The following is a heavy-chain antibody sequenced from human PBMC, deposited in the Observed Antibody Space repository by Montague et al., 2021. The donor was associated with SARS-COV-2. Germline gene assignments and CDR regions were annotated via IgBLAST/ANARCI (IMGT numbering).Heavy chain of an antibody. D-gene: IGHD3-10*01. J-gene: IGHJ3*02. CDR2: FSTSAYTT. CDR1: GFTFSNHD. CDR3: TRDYGSFVGNGLDI. Sequence: SLRLSCAASGFTFSNHDMNWVRQAPGKGPEWISYFSTSAYTTSYVGSVKGRFTISRDNGKNSLYLQMNSLRVEDTAVYYCTRDYGSFVGNGLDIWGQGTKVTVSS. V-gene: IGHV3-48*03.